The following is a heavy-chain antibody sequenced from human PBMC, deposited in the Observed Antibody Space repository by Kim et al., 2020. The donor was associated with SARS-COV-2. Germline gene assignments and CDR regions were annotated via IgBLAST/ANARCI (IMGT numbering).Heavy chain of an antibody. CDR1: SGSINSNIYY. J-gene: IGHJ6*02. V-gene: IGHV4-39*07. Sequence: SETLSLTCTVSSGSINSNIYYWGWIRQPPGKGLEWIGSIHYTGSTYSSTSLKSRVTISVDTSKSQFSLKLSSVTAADTAVYYCARMDSYGSGSYPPFSGMDVWGQGTTVVVSS. CDR2: IHYTGST. CDR3: ARMDSYGSGSYPPFSGMDV. D-gene: IGHD3-10*01.